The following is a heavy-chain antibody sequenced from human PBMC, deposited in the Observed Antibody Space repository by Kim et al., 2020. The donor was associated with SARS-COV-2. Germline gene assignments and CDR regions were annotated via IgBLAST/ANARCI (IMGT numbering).Heavy chain of an antibody. CDR1: GFTFSSCA. J-gene: IGHJ4*01. CDR2: ISGSGDST. V-gene: IGHV3-23*01. D-gene: IGHD2-21*01. Sequence: GGSLRLSCAASGFTFSSCAMYWVRQAPGKGLEWVSAISGSGDSTYYADSVKGRFTLSRDNPKNTVYLQMNSLGADDTAVYYCARASIPYCRGSGSLDDWG. CDR3: ARASIPYCRGSGSLDD.